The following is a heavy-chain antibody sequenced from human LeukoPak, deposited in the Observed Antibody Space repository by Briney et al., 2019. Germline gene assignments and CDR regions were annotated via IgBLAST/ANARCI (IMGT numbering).Heavy chain of an antibody. Sequence: ASVKVSCKASGGTFSSYAISWVRQAPGQGLEWMGGIIPIFGTANYAQKFQGRVTITADESTSTAYMELSSLRSEDTAEYYCARALSIFGVVTGGGFDPWGQGTLVTVSS. CDR3: ARALSIFGVVTGGGFDP. CDR2: IIPIFGTA. D-gene: IGHD3-3*01. V-gene: IGHV1-69*13. CDR1: GGTFSSYA. J-gene: IGHJ5*02.